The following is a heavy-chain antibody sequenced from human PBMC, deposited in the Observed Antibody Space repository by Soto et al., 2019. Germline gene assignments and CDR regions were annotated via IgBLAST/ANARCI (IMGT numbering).Heavy chain of an antibody. J-gene: IGHJ4*02. Sequence: EVQLLESGGGLVQPGGSLRLSCAASGFTFNAYAMTWVRQAPGKGLEWVSAIGGSGGNRYYAASVKGRFTIPRDNSKHTLDLQMSRLRVEDTAVYYCARVASDYINSVDHWGQGILVTVSS. CDR3: ARVASDYINSVDH. D-gene: IGHD4-4*01. CDR2: IGGSGGNR. CDR1: GFTFNAYA. V-gene: IGHV3-23*01.